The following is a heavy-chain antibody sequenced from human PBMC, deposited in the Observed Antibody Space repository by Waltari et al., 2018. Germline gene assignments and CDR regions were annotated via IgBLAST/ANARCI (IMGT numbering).Heavy chain of an antibody. CDR3: ARLMENSGYKFIDAFDI. CDR1: GGSISSSSYY. V-gene: IGHV4-39*01. J-gene: IGHJ3*02. Sequence: QLQLQESGPGLVKPSETLSLTCTVSGGSISSSSYYWGWIRQPPGKGLEWIGSIYYSGSTYYNPSLKSRVTISVDTSKNQFSLKLSSVTAADTAVYYCARLMENSGYKFIDAFDIWGQGTMVTVSS. D-gene: IGHD3-22*01. CDR2: IYYSGST.